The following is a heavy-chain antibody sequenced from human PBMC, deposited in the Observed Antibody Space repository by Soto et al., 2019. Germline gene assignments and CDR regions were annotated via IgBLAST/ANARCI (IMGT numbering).Heavy chain of an antibody. CDR1: DFTFRNSW. CDR3: FGGNGGPQ. CDR2: IKPDGGAT. Sequence: QLVESGGDLVQPGGSLRLSCATSDFTFRNSWINWVRQAPGKGLEWVANIKPDGGATNYVDCVKGRFTISRDNVRNSASLQMNSLRVEDTAVYFCFGGNGGPQWGQGTLVTVSS. J-gene: IGHJ4*02. D-gene: IGHD3-16*01. V-gene: IGHV3-7*03.